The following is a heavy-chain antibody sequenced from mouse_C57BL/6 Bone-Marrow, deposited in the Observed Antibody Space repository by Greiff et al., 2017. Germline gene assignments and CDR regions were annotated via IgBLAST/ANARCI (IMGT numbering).Heavy chain of an antibody. CDR1: GYTFTSYW. CDR3: ASLGPFAY. Sequence: VQLQQSGAELAKPGASVKLSCKASGYTFTSYWMHWVKQRPGQGLEWIGYSNPSSGYTKYNQKFKDEATLTADKSSSTTYMQLSSLTYDDAAVYYCASLGPFAYWGQGTLVTVSA. CDR2: SNPSSGYT. J-gene: IGHJ3*01. V-gene: IGHV1-7*01. D-gene: IGHD4-1*01.